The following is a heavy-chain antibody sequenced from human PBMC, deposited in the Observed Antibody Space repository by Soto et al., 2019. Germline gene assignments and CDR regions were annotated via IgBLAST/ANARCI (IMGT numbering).Heavy chain of an antibody. D-gene: IGHD3-10*01. CDR1: GYSFTSYW. Sequence: GESLKISCKGTGYSFTSYWIGWVRQMPGKGLEWMGIIYPSDSDTRYSPSFQGQVTISADKSISTAYLQWSSLKASDTAMYYCARREVTYYYGSGSYYFDYWGQGTLVTVSS. CDR2: IYPSDSDT. CDR3: ARREVTYYYGSGSYYFDY. V-gene: IGHV5-51*01. J-gene: IGHJ4*02.